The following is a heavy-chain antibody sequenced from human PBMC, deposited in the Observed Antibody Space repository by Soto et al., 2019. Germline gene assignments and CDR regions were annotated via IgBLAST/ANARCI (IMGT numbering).Heavy chain of an antibody. V-gene: IGHV3-11*06. CDR2: ISPKSTFR. D-gene: IGHD2-21*01. J-gene: IGHJ4*02. CDR3: VRGGGGGLFEH. Sequence: LRLSCATSGFPFNDYYMTWIRQAPGKGLEWLSHISPKSTFRNYADSVKGRFTIPRDNTESSLFLQMNSLGVDDTAVYSCVRGGGGGLFEHWGQGVLVTVSS. CDR1: GFPFNDYY.